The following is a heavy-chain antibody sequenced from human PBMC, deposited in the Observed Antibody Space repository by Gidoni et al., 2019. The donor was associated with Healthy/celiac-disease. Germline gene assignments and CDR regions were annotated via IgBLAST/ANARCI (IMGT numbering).Heavy chain of an antibody. CDR2: IRSKAYGGTT. Sequence: EVQLVASGGGVVQPGRSLRLACTASGFTFGDYAMCWVRQAPGKGLEWVGFIRSKAYGGTTEYPASVKGRFTISRDDSKSIAYLQMNSLKTEDTAVYYCTRSIAARLDFDYWGQGTLVTVSS. D-gene: IGHD6-6*01. V-gene: IGHV3-49*04. CDR1: GFTFGDYA. CDR3: TRSIAARLDFDY. J-gene: IGHJ4*02.